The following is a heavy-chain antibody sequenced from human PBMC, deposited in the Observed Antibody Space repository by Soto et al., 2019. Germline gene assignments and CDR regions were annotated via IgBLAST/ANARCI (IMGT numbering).Heavy chain of an antibody. CDR1: GGSISSYY. V-gene: IGHV4-4*07. J-gene: IGHJ5*02. D-gene: IGHD3-10*01. Sequence: SETLSLTCTVSGGSISSYYWSWIRQPAGKGLERIGRIYTSGSTNYNPSLKSRVTMSVDTSKNQFSLKLSSVTAADTAVYYCARDVYYYYGSGSRPAGNWFDPWGQGTLVTVSS. CDR2: IYTSGST. CDR3: ARDVYYYYGSGSRPAGNWFDP.